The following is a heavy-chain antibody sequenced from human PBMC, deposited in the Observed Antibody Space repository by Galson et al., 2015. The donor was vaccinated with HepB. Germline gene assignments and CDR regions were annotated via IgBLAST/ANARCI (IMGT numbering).Heavy chain of an antibody. CDR2: INPNSGGT. CDR1: GSTFTGYY. D-gene: IGHD3-9*01. V-gene: IGHV1-2*02. CDR3: ARDNTYYDILTGIPRDYYGMDV. J-gene: IGHJ6*02. Sequence: SVTVSCKASGSTFTGYYMHWVRQAPGQGLEWMGWINPNSGGTNYAQKFQGRVTMTRDTSISTAYMELSRLRSDDTAVYYCARDNTYYDILTGIPRDYYGMDVWGQGTTVTVSS.